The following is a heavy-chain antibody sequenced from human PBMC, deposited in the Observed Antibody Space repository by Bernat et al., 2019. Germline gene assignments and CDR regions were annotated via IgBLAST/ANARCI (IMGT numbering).Heavy chain of an antibody. Sequence: EVQLVESGGGLAQPGGSLRLSCAASGFTLSSYEMKWVRQAPGKGLEWVSYISSSGSTTDYADSVKGRFTISRDNAENSLYLQMNSLRAEDMAVYYCARGRGVEGDWFDPWGQGTLVTVSS. CDR2: ISSSGSTT. J-gene: IGHJ5*02. V-gene: IGHV3-48*03. CDR1: GFTLSSYE. D-gene: IGHD3-10*01. CDR3: ARGRGVEGDWFDP.